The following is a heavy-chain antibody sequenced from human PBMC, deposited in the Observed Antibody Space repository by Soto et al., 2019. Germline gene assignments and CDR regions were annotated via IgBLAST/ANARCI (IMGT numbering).Heavy chain of an antibody. CDR1: GFSFGNYA. Sequence: GGSLRLSCTASGFSFGNYAMIWVRQVPGKGLEWVSLITSSGAGRYYADSVKGRYIISRDNSKNTLDLQMNSLRVDDTAVYYCARDSFHCSGLTCLSYWYFDIWGRGTLVTVSS. CDR3: ARDSFHCSGLTCLSYWYFDI. D-gene: IGHD2-15*01. V-gene: IGHV3-23*01. J-gene: IGHJ2*01. CDR2: ITSSGAGR.